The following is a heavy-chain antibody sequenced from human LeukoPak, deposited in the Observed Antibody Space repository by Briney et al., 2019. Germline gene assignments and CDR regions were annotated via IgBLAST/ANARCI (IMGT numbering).Heavy chain of an antibody. Sequence: PGGSLGLSCAASGFTFSSYSMNWVRQAPGKGLEWVSSISSSSSYIYYADPVKGRFTISRDNAKNSLYLQMNSLRAEDTAVYYCARDRADILTGYYTPTYYYGMDVWGKGTTVTVSS. D-gene: IGHD3-9*01. CDR1: GFTFSSYS. CDR2: ISSSSSYI. CDR3: ARDRADILTGYYTPTYYYGMDV. J-gene: IGHJ6*04. V-gene: IGHV3-21*01.